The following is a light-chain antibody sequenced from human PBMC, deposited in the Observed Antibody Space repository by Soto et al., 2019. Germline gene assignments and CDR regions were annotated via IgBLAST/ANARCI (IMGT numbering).Light chain of an antibody. Sequence: EIVMTQSPATLSVSPGERATLSCRASQSVSSYLAWYQQKPVQAPRLLIYDASNRATGIPARFSGSGSGTDFTLTISSLEPEDFAVYYCQQRSNWPTFGQGTKV. J-gene: IGKJ1*01. V-gene: IGKV3-11*01. CDR3: QQRSNWPT. CDR2: DAS. CDR1: QSVSSY.